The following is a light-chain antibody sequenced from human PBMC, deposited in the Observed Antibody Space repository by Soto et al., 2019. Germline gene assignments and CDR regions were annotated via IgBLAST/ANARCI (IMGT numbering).Light chain of an antibody. V-gene: IGKV1-33*01. CDR3: QHYANLPYT. CDR1: QDITNY. CDR2: GAS. J-gene: IGKJ2*01. Sequence: DIQLTQSPSSLSASVGDRVTITCQPSQDITNYLNWYQQKPGKAPRLLIAGASKSETGVPSRFSGSRSGTDYTFTIGSLQPEDIATYYCQHYANLPYTFGQGTKLEIK.